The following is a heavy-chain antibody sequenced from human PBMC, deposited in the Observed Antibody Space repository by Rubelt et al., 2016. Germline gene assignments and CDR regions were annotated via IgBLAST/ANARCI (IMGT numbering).Heavy chain of an antibody. CDR1: GYSISSGYY. D-gene: IGHD3-10*01. V-gene: IGHV4-38-2*02. CDR2: IYHSGRT. Sequence: QVQLQESGPGLVKPSETLSLTCTVSGYSISSGYYWGWIRQPPGKGLEWIGSIYHSGRTYYNPSLNGRVTISVDTSKSQFSLHLSSVTAADTAVYYCARGALGGSGSYYYYYYMDGGGKGTTVTVSS. CDR3: ARGALGGSGSYYYYYYMDG. J-gene: IGHJ6*03.